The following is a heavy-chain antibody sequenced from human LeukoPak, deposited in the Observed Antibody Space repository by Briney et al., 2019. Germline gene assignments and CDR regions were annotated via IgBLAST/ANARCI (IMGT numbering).Heavy chain of an antibody. CDR2: IYYSGST. V-gene: IGHV4-59*01. CDR3: ARDADYGGNSATFDI. J-gene: IGHJ3*02. CDR1: GSSISSYY. D-gene: IGHD4-23*01. Sequence: KTSETLSLTCTVSGSSISSYYWSWIRQPPGKGLEWIGYIYYSGSTNYNPSLKSRVTISVDTSKNQFSLKLTSVTAADTAVYYCARDADYGGNSATFDIWGQGTMVTVSS.